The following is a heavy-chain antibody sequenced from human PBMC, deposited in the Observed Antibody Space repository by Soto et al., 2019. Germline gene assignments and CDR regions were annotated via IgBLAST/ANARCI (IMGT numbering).Heavy chain of an antibody. CDR2: IYYSGST. J-gene: IGHJ6*02. CDR3: ARDIVLVPFFFGYYGMDV. D-gene: IGHD2-2*01. Sequence: SETLSLTCTFSGGSISSGDYYLSWIRQPPGKGLEWIGYIYYSGSTYYNPSLKSRVTISVDTSKNQFSLKLSSVTAADTAVYYCARDIVLVPFFFGYYGMDVWGQGTTVTVSS. V-gene: IGHV4-30-4*01. CDR1: GGSISSGDYY.